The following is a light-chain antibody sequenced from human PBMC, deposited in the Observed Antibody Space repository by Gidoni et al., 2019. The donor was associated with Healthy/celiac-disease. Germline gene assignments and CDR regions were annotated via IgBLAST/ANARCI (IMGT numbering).Light chain of an antibody. J-gene: IGKJ2*01. CDR1: QSVSSY. V-gene: IGKV3-11*01. Sequence: IVLTQSPATLSLSPGERATLSCRASQSVSSYLAWYQQKPGQAPRLLIYDASNRATGIPARFSGSGSGTDFTITISSLEPEDFAVYYCQQRSNWPPLMYTFGQXTKLEIK. CDR3: QQRSNWPPLMYT. CDR2: DAS.